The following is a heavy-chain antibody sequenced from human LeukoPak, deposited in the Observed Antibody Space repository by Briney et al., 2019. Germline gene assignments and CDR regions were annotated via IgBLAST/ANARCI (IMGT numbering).Heavy chain of an antibody. Sequence: GGSLRLSCVVSGFTFSNYGMHWTRQAPGKGLEWVAFIRYDGSNHSYANSVKGRFTVSRDNSKNTLYLQMNSLRAGDTAVYYCAKDIRRGYNYGYDQFAYWGQGTLVTVSS. CDR1: GFTFSNYG. D-gene: IGHD5-18*01. V-gene: IGHV3-30*02. CDR2: IRYDGSNH. CDR3: AKDIRRGYNYGYDQFAY. J-gene: IGHJ4*02.